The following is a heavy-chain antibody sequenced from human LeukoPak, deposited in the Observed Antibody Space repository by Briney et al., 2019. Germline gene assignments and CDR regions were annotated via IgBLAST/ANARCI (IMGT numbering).Heavy chain of an antibody. CDR1: GYTLTELS. CDR3: ATFQGDPYYFDY. CDR2: FDPEDGET. D-gene: IGHD3-10*01. V-gene: IGHV1-24*01. J-gene: IGHJ4*02. Sequence: ASAKVSCKVSGYTLTELSMHWVRQAPGKGLEWMGGFDPEDGETIYAQKFQGRVTMTEDTSTDTAYMELSSLRSEDTAVYYCATFQGDPYYFDYWGQGTLVTVSS.